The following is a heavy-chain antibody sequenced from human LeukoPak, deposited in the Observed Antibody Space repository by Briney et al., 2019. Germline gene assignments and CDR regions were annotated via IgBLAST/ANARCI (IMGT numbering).Heavy chain of an antibody. V-gene: IGHV3-7*01. CDR2: IKQDGSEK. D-gene: IGHD3-10*01. CDR3: AKVEVYYGSGSYFYMDV. CDR1: GFTFRNYW. J-gene: IGHJ6*03. Sequence: GGSLRLSCAASGFTFRNYWMSWVRQAPGKGLEWVANIKQDGSEKYYVDSVKGRFTISRDTAKNSLYLQMNSLRDEDTAVYYCAKVEVYYGSGSYFYMDVWGKGTTVTISS.